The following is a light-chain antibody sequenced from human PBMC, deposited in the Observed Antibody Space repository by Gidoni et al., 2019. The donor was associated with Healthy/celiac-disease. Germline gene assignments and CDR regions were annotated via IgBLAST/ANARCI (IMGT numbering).Light chain of an antibody. J-gene: IGLJ2*01. Sequence: QSALTQPRSVSGSPGQSVTISCTGTSIDVGGYNYVSWYPQPPGKAPKLMIYDVSKRPSGVPVRFSGSKSGNTASLTISGLQAEDEADYYCCSYAGSYTLFGGGTKLTVL. V-gene: IGLV2-11*01. CDR3: CSYAGSYTL. CDR1: SIDVGGYNY. CDR2: DVS.